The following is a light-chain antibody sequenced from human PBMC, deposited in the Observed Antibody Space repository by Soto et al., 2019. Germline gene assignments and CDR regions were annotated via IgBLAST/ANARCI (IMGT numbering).Light chain of an antibody. CDR3: LQEYNYTFT. Sequence: AIQMTQSPSSLSASVGDRVSISCRASQDIREDLAWYQQKPGKAPQLLIYGASTLQTGVASRFSGSGSATDGTLTISSLQQEDAAAYYCLQEYNYTFTFGQGTKVDIK. CDR2: GAS. J-gene: IGKJ2*01. V-gene: IGKV1-6*01. CDR1: QDIRED.